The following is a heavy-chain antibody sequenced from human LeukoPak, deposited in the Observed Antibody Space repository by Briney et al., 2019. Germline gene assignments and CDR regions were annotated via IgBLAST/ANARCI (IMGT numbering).Heavy chain of an antibody. CDR2: ISSSSSYI. D-gene: IGHD6-13*01. Sequence: GGSLRLSCAASGFTFSSYSMNWVRQAPGKGLEWVSSISSSSSYIYYADSVKGRFTISRDSATDSLYLQMNSLRAEDTAVYYCARITWWGSSWLFDCWGQGTLVIVSS. V-gene: IGHV3-21*01. CDR3: ARITWWGSSWLFDC. CDR1: GFTFSSYS. J-gene: IGHJ4*02.